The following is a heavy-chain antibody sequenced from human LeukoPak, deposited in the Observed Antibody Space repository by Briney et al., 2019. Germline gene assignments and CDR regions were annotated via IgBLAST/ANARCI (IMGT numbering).Heavy chain of an antibody. D-gene: IGHD6-13*01. J-gene: IGHJ3*02. V-gene: IGHV3-49*04. CDR1: GFTFSHAW. CDR2: IRSKAYGGTT. Sequence: PGGSLRLSCEASGFTFSHAWMNWVRQAPGKGLEWVGFIRSKAYGGTTEYAASVKGRFTISRDDSKSIAYLQMNSLKTEDTAVYYCTREWEQQLDGAFDIWGQGTMVTVSS. CDR3: TREWEQQLDGAFDI.